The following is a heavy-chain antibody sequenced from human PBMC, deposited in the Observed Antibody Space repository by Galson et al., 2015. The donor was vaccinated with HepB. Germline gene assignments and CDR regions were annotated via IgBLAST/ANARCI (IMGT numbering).Heavy chain of an antibody. CDR2: IWYDGSNK. CDR3: ARDRAGSSWYLDY. CDR1: GFTFSSYG. V-gene: IGHV3-33*01. J-gene: IGHJ4*02. Sequence: SLRLSCAASGFTFSSYGMHWVRQAPGKGLEWVAVIWYDGSNKYYADSVKGRFTISRDNSKNTLYLQMNSLRAEDTAVYYCARDRAGSSWYLDYWGQGTLVTVSS. D-gene: IGHD6-13*01.